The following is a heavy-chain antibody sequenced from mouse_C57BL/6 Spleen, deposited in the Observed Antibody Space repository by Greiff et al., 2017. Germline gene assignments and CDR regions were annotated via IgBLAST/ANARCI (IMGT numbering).Heavy chain of an antibody. CDR3: ARLLLRSSRGFAY. CDR2: IWSGGST. J-gene: IGHJ3*01. D-gene: IGHD1-1*01. V-gene: IGHV2-2*01. Sequence: QVQLQQSGPGLVQPSQSLSITCTVSGFSLTSYGVHWVRQSPGKGLEWLGVIWSGGSTDYNAAFISRLSISKDNSKSQVFFKMNSLQADDTAIYYCARLLLRSSRGFAYWGQGTLVTVSA. CDR1: GFSLTSYG.